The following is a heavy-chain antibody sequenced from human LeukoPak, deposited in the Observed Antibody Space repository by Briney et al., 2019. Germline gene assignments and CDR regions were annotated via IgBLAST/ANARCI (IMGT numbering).Heavy chain of an antibody. CDR1: GGSISSSSYY. Sequence: SETLSLTCTVSGGSISSSSYYWDWIRQPPGKGLAWIGSIYYSGSTYYNPSLKSRVTISVDTSKKQLSLKLSSVTAADTAVYYCARQDDYNFHYWGQGTLVTVSS. J-gene: IGHJ4*02. CDR2: IYYSGST. V-gene: IGHV4-39*01. D-gene: IGHD5-24*01. CDR3: ARQDDYNFHY.